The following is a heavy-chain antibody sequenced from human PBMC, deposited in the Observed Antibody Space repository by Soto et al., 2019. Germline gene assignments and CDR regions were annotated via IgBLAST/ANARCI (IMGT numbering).Heavy chain of an antibody. CDR1: GFAFSSEW. CDR2: IDPYDTGI. D-gene: IGHD2-15*01. CDR3: TSDTFGARDS. V-gene: IGHV3-74*01. J-gene: IGHJ4*02. Sequence: EVQLVESGGGLVQPGGSLRLSCAASGFAFSSEWMHWVRQTPGKGLVWVARIDPYDTGITYADSVKGRFTISRDNAKNTLYLQMNNLRAADTAVYYCTSDTFGARDSWGQGTLVPVSS.